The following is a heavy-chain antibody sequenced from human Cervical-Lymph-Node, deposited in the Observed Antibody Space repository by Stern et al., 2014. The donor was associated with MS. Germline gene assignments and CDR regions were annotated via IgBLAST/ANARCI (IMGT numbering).Heavy chain of an antibody. CDR3: ARVGVVTQYYFDY. J-gene: IGHJ4*02. V-gene: IGHV4-59*01. CDR1: GGSISSYY. D-gene: IGHD4-23*01. Sequence: QLQLQESGPGLVKPSETLSLTCTVSGGSISSYYWRWIQQPPGKGLGWSGYIYHSGSTNYNPSLKSRVTISVDTSKNQFSLKLSSVTAADPAVYYCARVGVVTQYYFDYWGQGTLVTVSS. CDR2: IYHSGST.